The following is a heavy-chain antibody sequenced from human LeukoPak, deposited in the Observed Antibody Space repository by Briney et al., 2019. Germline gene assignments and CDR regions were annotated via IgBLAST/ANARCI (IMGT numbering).Heavy chain of an antibody. CDR1: GGSISSSSYY. Sequence: SETLSLTCTVSGGSISSSSYYWGWIRQPPGKGLEWIGSIYYSGSTNYNPSLKSRVTISVDTSKNQFSLKLSSVTAADTAVYYCARDPGRSPDYWGQGTLVTVSS. J-gene: IGHJ4*02. CDR3: ARDPGRSPDY. D-gene: IGHD1-26*01. V-gene: IGHV4-39*07. CDR2: IYYSGST.